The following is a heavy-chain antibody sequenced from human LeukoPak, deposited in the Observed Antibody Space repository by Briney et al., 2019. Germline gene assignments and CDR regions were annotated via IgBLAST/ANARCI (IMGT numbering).Heavy chain of an antibody. CDR2: INSDGSNT. J-gene: IGHJ3*02. Sequence: GGSLRHSCAASGFTFNRFWMHWVRHVPGKGLEWVSRINSDGSNTTYADSVRGRLTTSRDNAKDTVYLQMNSLRPDDTAVYYCTRDYGMAGSTNAFDIWGQGTMVTVSS. V-gene: IGHV3-74*03. CDR1: GFTFNRFW. D-gene: IGHD5-24*01. CDR3: TRDYGMAGSTNAFDI.